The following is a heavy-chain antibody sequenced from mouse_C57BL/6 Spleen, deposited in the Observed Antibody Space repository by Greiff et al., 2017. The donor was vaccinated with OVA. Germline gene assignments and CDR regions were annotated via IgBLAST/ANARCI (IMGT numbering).Heavy chain of an antibody. CDR2: IDPSDSYP. CDR3: ARRVYGSSVDY. CDR1: GYTFTSYW. Sequence: QVQLQQPGAELVKPGASVKLSCKASGYTFTSYWMQWVKQRPGPGLEWIGEIDPSDSYPNYNQKFKGKATLTVDTSSSTAYMQLSSLTSEDSAVYYCARRVYGSSVDYWGQGTTLTVSS. J-gene: IGHJ2*01. V-gene: IGHV1-50*01. D-gene: IGHD1-1*01.